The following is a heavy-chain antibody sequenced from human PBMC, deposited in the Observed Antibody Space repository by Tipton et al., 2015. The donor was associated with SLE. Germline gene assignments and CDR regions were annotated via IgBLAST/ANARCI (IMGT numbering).Heavy chain of an antibody. CDR3: TTSSSPFDY. D-gene: IGHD6-6*01. CDR1: GLSFSGSA. V-gene: IGHV3-73*01. J-gene: IGHJ4*02. Sequence: SLRLSCAASGLSFSGSAIHGVRQASGKGLEWVGRMRSKADSYATAYAASVEGRFTISRDDSKNTAYLQMRSLKTEDTALYYCTTSSSPFDYWGQGTLVTVSS. CDR2: MRSKADSYAT.